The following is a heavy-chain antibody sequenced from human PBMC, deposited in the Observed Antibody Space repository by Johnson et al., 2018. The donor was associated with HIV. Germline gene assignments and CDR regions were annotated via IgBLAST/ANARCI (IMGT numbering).Heavy chain of an antibody. Sequence: VQLVESGGGLVQPGGSLRLSCAASGFTFSSYDMHWVRQATGKGLEWVSAIGTAGDTYYPGSVKGRFTISRDNSKNTLYLQMNSLRAEDTAVYYCARHKSTYYYDSSALDIWGQGTMVTVSS. D-gene: IGHD3-22*01. V-gene: IGHV3-13*01. CDR3: ARHKSTYYYDSSALDI. CDR2: IGTAGDT. CDR1: GFTFSSYD. J-gene: IGHJ3*02.